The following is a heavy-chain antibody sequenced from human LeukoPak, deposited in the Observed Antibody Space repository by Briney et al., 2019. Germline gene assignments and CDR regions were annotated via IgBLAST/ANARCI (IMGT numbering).Heavy chain of an antibody. CDR2: IYHSGST. J-gene: IGHJ3*02. CDR1: GYSISSGYY. D-gene: IGHD3-3*01. CDR3: ARDRGWYYDFWSGDDAFDI. V-gene: IGHV4-38-2*02. Sequence: PSETLSLTCTVSGYSISSGYYWGWIRQPPGKGLEWIGSIYHSGSTYYNPSLKSRVTISVDTSKNQFSLKLSSVTAADTAVYYCARDRGWYYDFWSGDDAFDIWGQGTMVTVSS.